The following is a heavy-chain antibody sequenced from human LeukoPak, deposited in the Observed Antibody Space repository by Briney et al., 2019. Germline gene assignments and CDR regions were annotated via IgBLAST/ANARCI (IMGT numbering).Heavy chain of an antibody. V-gene: IGHV3-21*01. CDR1: GFTFSSYS. CDR2: ISSSSSYI. J-gene: IGHJ3*02. CDR3: ARAVLLPGSSGYSTLGAFDI. Sequence: SGGSLRLSCAASGFTFSSYSMNWVRQAPGKGLEWVSSISSSSSYIYYADSVKGRFTISRDNAKNSLYLQMNSLRAEDTAVYYCARAVLLPGSSGYSTLGAFDIWGQGTMVTVSS. D-gene: IGHD3-22*01.